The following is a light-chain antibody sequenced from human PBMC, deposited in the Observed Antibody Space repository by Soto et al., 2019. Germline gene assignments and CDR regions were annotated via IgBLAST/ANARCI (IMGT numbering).Light chain of an antibody. Sequence: QPVLTQPPSASGTPGQRVTISCSGSTSNIGSNSVYWYQQLPGTAPKLLIYKNNQRPSGVPDRFSASKSGTSASLAISGLRSEDEADYYCAAWDDSLSGHVVFGGGTQLTVL. V-gene: IGLV1-47*01. CDR3: AAWDDSLSGHVV. CDR2: KNN. J-gene: IGLJ2*01. CDR1: TSNIGSNS.